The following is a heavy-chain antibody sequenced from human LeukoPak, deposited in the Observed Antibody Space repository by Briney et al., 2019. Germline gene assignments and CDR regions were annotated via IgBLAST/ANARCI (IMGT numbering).Heavy chain of an antibody. J-gene: IGHJ4*02. D-gene: IGHD2-2*01. CDR1: GGSISSYY. CDR3: ARDRVERYCSSTSCYGGFFDY. Sequence: SETLSLTCTVSGGSISSYYWSWIRQPPGKGLEWIGYIYYSGSTNYNPSLKSRVTISVDTSKNQFSLKLSSVTAADTAVYYCARDRVERYCSSTSCYGGFFDYWGQGTLVTVSS. CDR2: IYYSGST. V-gene: IGHV4-59*01.